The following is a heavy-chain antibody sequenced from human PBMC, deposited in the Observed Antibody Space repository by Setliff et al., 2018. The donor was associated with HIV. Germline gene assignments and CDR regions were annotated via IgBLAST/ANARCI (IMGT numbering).Heavy chain of an antibody. CDR1: GYSFINHA. J-gene: IGHJ4*02. Sequence: ASVKVSCKASGYSFINHAMHWVRQAPGQRLEWMGWINVGSGKTQYSQEFQGRVTFIRDTSASTAYMELSSLRSEDTAVYYCARGPGAFGGTSVQNFDYWGQGTLVTVSS. D-gene: IGHD3-16*01. CDR3: ARGPGAFGGTSVQNFDY. V-gene: IGHV1-3*03. CDR2: INVGSGKT.